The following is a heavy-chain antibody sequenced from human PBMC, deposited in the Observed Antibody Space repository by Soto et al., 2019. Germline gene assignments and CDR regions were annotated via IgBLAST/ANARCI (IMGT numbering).Heavy chain of an antibody. CDR3: ARGPISMVVMI. CDR1: GGSISSSGDY. CDR2: IYYSGST. D-gene: IGHD3-22*01. J-gene: IGHJ4*02. V-gene: IGHV4-39*01. Sequence: SITCAVSGGSISSSGDYWGWIRQPPGKGLEWIGSIYYSGSTYYNPSLKSRVTISVDTSKNQFSLKLSSVTAADTSVYYCARGPISMVVMIWGQGTLVTVSS.